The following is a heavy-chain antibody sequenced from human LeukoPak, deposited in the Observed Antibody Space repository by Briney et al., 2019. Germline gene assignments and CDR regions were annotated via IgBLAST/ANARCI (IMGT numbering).Heavy chain of an antibody. V-gene: IGHV3-21*01. Sequence: GGSLRVSCAASGFTFSSYSMNWVRQAPGKGLEWVSSISSSSSYIYYADSVKGRFTISRDNAKNSLYLQMNSLRAEDTAVYYCARLYSSSWYSAFDIWGQGTMVTVSS. CDR3: ARLYSSSWYSAFDI. CDR2: ISSSSSYI. D-gene: IGHD6-13*01. CDR1: GFTFSSYS. J-gene: IGHJ3*02.